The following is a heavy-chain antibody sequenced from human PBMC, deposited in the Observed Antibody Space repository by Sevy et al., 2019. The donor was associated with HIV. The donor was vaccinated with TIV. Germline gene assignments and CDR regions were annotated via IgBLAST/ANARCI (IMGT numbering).Heavy chain of an antibody. CDR3: VRAIAAAGSF. V-gene: IGHV3-7*01. Sequence: GSLRLSCAASGFSLNNYWMNWVRQAPGKGLEWVANIKQDGRVKYYVDSVKGRFTISRDNARNLLYLQMNSLRVEDTALYYCVRAIAAAGSFWGQGTLVTVSS. J-gene: IGHJ4*02. CDR2: IKQDGRVK. D-gene: IGHD6-13*01. CDR1: GFSLNNYW.